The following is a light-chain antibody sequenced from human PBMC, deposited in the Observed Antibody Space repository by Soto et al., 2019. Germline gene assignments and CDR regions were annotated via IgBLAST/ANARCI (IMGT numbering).Light chain of an antibody. V-gene: IGKV1-8*01. CDR1: HPISTY. Sequence: AIRMTQSPSSISAFTGDRVTITCRASHPISTYLAWYQQKPGKTPTLLMYAASTLQSGVPSRFSGSGSGTDFTLTISCLQSEDFATYYCQQCYTYPLAFGQGTKVEIK. CDR2: AAS. CDR3: QQCYTYPLA. J-gene: IGKJ1*01.